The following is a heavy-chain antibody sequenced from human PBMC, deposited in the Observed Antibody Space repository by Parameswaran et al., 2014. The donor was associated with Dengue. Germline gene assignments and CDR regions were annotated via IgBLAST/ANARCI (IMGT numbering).Heavy chain of an antibody. CDR2: ISGSGGST. Sequence: WIRQPPGKGLEWVSAISGSGGSTNYVGPVKGRFTISRDNSKNALYLQMNSLRAEDTAVYYCAKDPTYYYDSSGYYPFDYWGQGTLVTVSS. J-gene: IGHJ4*02. D-gene: IGHD3-22*01. V-gene: IGHV3-23*01. CDR3: AKDPTYYYDSSGYYPFDY.